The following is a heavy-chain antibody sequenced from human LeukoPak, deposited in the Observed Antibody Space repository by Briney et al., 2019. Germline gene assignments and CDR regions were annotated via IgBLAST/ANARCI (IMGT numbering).Heavy chain of an antibody. Sequence: GGSLRLSCAASGFTFDDYAIHWVRHAPGKALEWFSGITWNSRGISYADSVKGRFTISRDNAKNSLYLQMNSLRAADTALYYCARAPDRGDVTIKYFDNWGQGTLITVSS. J-gene: IGHJ4*02. CDR3: ARAPDRGDVTIKYFDN. D-gene: IGHD4-17*01. CDR2: ITWNSRGI. V-gene: IGHV3-9*01. CDR1: GFTFDDYA.